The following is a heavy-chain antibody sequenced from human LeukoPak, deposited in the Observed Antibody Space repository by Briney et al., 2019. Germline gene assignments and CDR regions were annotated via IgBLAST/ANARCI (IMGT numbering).Heavy chain of an antibody. D-gene: IGHD2-15*01. Sequence: PSETLSLTCTVSGGSISSSSYYWGWVRQPPGKGLEWIGTIYYSGSTYYNPSLQSRVTISVDMSKNQFSLKLSSVTAADTAVYYCARAPRGVVVKSDAFDIWGQGTMVTVSS. CDR2: IYYSGST. J-gene: IGHJ3*02. V-gene: IGHV4-39*07. CDR3: ARAPRGVVVKSDAFDI. CDR1: GGSISSSSYY.